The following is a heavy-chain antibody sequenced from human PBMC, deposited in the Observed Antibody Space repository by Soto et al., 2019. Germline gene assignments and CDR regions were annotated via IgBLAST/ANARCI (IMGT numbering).Heavy chain of an antibody. V-gene: IGHV4-59*01. CDR2: IYHSGST. J-gene: IGHJ4*02. CDR1: GGSITSYY. CDR3: TSQALDF. D-gene: IGHD3-3*01. Sequence: QVQLQESGPGLVKPSETLSVTCTVSGGSITSYYWSWIRQPPGKGLEWIGYIYHSGSTNSNPSHKSRVTISLDTSKSQFSLRLSSVRAVDTAVYYCTSQALDFWGPGTLVTVSS.